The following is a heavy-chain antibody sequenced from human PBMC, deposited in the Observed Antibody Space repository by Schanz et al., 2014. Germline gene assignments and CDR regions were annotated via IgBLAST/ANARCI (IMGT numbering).Heavy chain of an antibody. CDR2: ISRDGTTS. CDR3: ARENLNWEAFDI. D-gene: IGHD7-27*01. V-gene: IGHV3-11*01. J-gene: IGHJ3*02. Sequence: QVQLVESGGGLVKPGGSLRLSCAASGFIFNDYYMNWIRQAPGKGREWLSYISRDGTTSYYADSEKGRFTISRDNAKNSLYLEMTSLRGEDTAVYYCARENLNWEAFDIWGQGTVVTVSS. CDR1: GFIFNDYY.